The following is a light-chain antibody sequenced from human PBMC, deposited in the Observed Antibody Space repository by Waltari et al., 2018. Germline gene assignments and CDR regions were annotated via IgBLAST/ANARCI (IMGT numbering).Light chain of an antibody. V-gene: IGKV3-20*01. J-gene: IGKJ1*01. Sequence: ELVLTQSPGTLSLSPGDRANLACRASQSIGRYLVWYQQKPGQAPTFLIYAASRRATGIPDRFIGSGSGTDFSLTISRLEPEDFAVYYCQNHERLPATFGQGTKVEIK. CDR2: AAS. CDR3: QNHERLPAT. CDR1: QSIGRY.